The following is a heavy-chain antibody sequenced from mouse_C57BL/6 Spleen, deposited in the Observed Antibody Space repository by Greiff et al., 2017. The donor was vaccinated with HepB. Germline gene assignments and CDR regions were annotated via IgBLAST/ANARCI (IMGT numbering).Heavy chain of an antibody. D-gene: IGHD4-1*01. CDR2: IRSKSNNYAT. CDR1: GFSFNTYA. V-gene: IGHV10-1*01. Sequence: EVQLVESGGGLVQPKGSLKLSCAASGFSFNTYAMNWVRQAPGKGLEWVARIRSKSNNYATYYADSVKDRFTISRDDSESMLYLQMNNLKTEDTAMYYCVRQGLNWEGGYYAMDYWGQGTSVTVSS. CDR3: VRQGLNWEGGYYAMDY. J-gene: IGHJ4*01.